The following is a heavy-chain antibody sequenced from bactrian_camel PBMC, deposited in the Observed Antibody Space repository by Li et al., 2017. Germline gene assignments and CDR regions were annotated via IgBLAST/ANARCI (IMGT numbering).Heavy chain of an antibody. V-gene: IGHV3S31*01. J-gene: IGHJ6*01. D-gene: IGHD6*01. CDR3: VGGPDGGSWYGTGP. CDR2: INSSVGST. Sequence: LVESGGGLVQPGGSLRLSCATSAFAFSSRFTFSNYAMTWVRQAPGKELEWVSDINSSVGSTYYADSVRGRFTISRDNAKNTLSLRLNVLKTEDTAMYHCVGGPDGGSWYGTGPWGQGTQVTVS. CDR1: AFAFSSRFTFSNYA.